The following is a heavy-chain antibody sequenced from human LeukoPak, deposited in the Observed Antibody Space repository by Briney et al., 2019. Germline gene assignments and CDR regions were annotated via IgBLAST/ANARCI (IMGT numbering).Heavy chain of an antibody. CDR3: ARVDLVGATYYFDY. J-gene: IGHJ4*02. CDR2: ISSSSSYI. CDR1: GFTFSSYS. Sequence: GGSLRLSCAASGFTFSSYSMNWVRQAPGKGLEWVSSISSSSSYIYYADSVKGRFTISRDTAKNSLYLQMNSLRAEDTAVYYCARVDLVGATYYFDYWGQGTLVTVSS. D-gene: IGHD1-26*01. V-gene: IGHV3-21*01.